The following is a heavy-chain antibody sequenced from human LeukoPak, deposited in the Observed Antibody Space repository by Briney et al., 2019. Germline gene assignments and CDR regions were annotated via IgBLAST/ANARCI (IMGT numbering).Heavy chain of an antibody. CDR1: GYTFTGYY. J-gene: IGHJ4*02. D-gene: IGHD1-26*01. CDR3: ARVRQYSGSYLYDY. Sequence: ASVKVSCKASGYTFTGYYMHWVRQAPGQGLEWMGWINPNSGGTNYAQKFQGRVTMTRDTSISTAYMELSRLRSDDTAVYYCARVRQYSGSYLYDYWGQGALVTVSS. V-gene: IGHV1-2*02. CDR2: INPNSGGT.